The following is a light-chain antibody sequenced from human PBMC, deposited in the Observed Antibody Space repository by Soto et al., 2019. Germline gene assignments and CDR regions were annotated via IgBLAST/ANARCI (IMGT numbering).Light chain of an antibody. CDR3: QKYGSSPRT. CDR2: GAS. V-gene: IGKV3-20*01. Sequence: EIVLTQSPGALSLSPGERATLSCGASQSVSSSYLAWYQQKPGQAPRLLIYGASTRATGIPDWFSGSGSGTDFTLTISRLEPEDFAVYYCQKYGSSPRTFGQGTKVDIK. J-gene: IGKJ1*01. CDR1: QSVSSSY.